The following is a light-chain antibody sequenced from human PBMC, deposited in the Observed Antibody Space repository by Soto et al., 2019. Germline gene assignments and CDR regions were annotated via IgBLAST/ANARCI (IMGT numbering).Light chain of an antibody. Sequence: EIVLTQSPATLSLSPGERATLSCRASQSVSSYLAWYQQKPGKAPRLLIYDASNEATGIPARYSGSGSGKDFPLTFSTLEPEDFAVYSCQQRSNWPPSTPFGQGTRLEIK. CDR3: QQRSNWPPSTP. CDR1: QSVSSY. CDR2: DAS. V-gene: IGKV3-11*01. J-gene: IGKJ5*01.